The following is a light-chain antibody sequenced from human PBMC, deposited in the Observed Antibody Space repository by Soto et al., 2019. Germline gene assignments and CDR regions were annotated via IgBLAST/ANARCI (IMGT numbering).Light chain of an antibody. CDR1: SSDVGDYNY. CDR2: QVS. Sequence: QSVLTQPASVSGSPGQSITISCTGTSSDVGDYNYVSWYQQHPGKAPKLLIYQVSGRPSGVSPRFSGSKSGNTASLTISGLQPEDEADYYRGSYTSSSTLAYAFGTGTKLTVL. CDR3: GSYTSSSTLAYA. J-gene: IGLJ1*01. V-gene: IGLV2-14*01.